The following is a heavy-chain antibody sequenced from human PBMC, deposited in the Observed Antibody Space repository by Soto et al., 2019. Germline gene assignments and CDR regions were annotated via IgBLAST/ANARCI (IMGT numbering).Heavy chain of an antibody. CDR3: ASCPDISGAFSAHFDH. V-gene: IGHV6-1*01. J-gene: IGHJ4*02. CDR1: GDSVSSNSAA. CDR2: TYYRSKWYN. D-gene: IGHD5-12*01. Sequence: SHTLSLTCAISGDSVSSNSAAWNWIRQSPSRGLEGLGRTYYRSKWYNDDAGALRSRITINPETSKNRILLQLRCVTPAETSVDSRASCPDISGAFSAHFDHWGMGTLVPVPS.